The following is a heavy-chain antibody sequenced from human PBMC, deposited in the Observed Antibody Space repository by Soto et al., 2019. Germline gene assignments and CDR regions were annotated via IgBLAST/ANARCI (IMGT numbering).Heavy chain of an antibody. D-gene: IGHD2-21*01. CDR1: GFTFSSYS. Sequence: GGSMRLSCAASGFTFSSYSMNWVRQAPGKGLEWVSSISSSSSYIYYADSVKGRFTIPRDNAKNSLYLQMNSLRAEDTAVYYCAGDEFPRAFDIWGQGTMVTVSS. CDR3: AGDEFPRAFDI. J-gene: IGHJ3*02. CDR2: ISSSSSYI. V-gene: IGHV3-21*01.